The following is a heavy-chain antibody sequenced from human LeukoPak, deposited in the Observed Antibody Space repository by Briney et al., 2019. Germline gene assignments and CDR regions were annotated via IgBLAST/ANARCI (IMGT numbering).Heavy chain of an antibody. V-gene: IGHV3-21*04. D-gene: IGHD1-1*01. J-gene: IGHJ3*02. CDR3: ARDIGLEAFDI. CDR2: ISSSSSYI. CDR1: GFTFSSYS. Sequence: GGSLRLSCAASGFTFSSYSMNWVRQAPGKGLEWVSSISSSSSYIYCADSVKGRFTISRDNAKNSLYLQMNSLRAEDTAVYYCARDIGLEAFDIWGQGTMVTVSS.